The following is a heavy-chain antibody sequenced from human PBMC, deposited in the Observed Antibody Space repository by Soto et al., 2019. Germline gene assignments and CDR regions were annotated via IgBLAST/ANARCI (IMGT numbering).Heavy chain of an antibody. D-gene: IGHD2-2*01. Sequence: VQLVESGGGLVKPGGSLRLSCAASGFTFTSYAMNWVRQAPGKGLEWVALISYEGSSQYYADSVKGRFTISRDSSKNTLYLQMNSLGAADTAVYYCGRCTSTSCHLGSDYWGQGTLVTVSS. J-gene: IGHJ4*02. CDR1: GFTFTSYA. CDR3: GRCTSTSCHLGSDY. CDR2: ISYEGSSQ. V-gene: IGHV3-30*04.